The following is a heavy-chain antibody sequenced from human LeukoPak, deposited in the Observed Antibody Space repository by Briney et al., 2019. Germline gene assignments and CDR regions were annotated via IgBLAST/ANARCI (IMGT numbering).Heavy chain of an antibody. Sequence: PGGSLRLSCSGSGFTFRRHNMHWVRQAPWKGLEYVSAISYNGDSTYYVDSVKGRFTISRDNSKNTLDLQMSSLRPEDTAVYYCVSDRETQEQIWGPGTLVTVSS. D-gene: IGHD1-26*01. J-gene: IGHJ3*02. CDR3: VSDRETQEQI. CDR2: ISYNGDST. CDR1: GFTFRRHN. V-gene: IGHV3-64D*09.